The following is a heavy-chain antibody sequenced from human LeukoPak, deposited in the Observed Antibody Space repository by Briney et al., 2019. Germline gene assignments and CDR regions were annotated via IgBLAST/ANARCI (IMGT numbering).Heavy chain of an antibody. V-gene: IGHV1-69*06. CDR1: GGTFSSYA. J-gene: IGHJ5*02. CDR3: ARSFGCSGGSCYSNWFDP. D-gene: IGHD2-15*01. Sequence: SVKVSCKASGGTFSSYAISWVRQAPGQGLEWMGGIIPIFGTANYAQKFQGRVTITADKSTSTAYMELSSLRSEDTAVYYCARSFGCSGGSCYSNWFDPWGQGTLVTVPS. CDR2: IIPIFGTA.